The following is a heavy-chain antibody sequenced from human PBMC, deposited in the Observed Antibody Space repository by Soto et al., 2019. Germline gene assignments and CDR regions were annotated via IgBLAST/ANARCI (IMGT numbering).Heavy chain of an antibody. J-gene: IGHJ4*02. V-gene: IGHV3-23*01. CDR2: VSGSGSTT. Sequence: EVQLLESGGGLVQSGGSLRLSCAASGFSFTMYAFHWVRQAPGKGLEWVSGVSGSGSTTYYVDSVKGRFIISRDNSKKTAFLYMNSLRAEDTAVYYCARDPTYSADSESPHYFDYWGQGTLVTVSS. CDR3: ARDPTYSADSESPHYFDY. D-gene: IGHD3-10*01. CDR1: GFSFTMYA.